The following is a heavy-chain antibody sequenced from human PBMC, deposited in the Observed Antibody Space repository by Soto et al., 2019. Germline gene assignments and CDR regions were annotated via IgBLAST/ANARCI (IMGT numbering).Heavy chain of an antibody. CDR2: INPNSGGT. CDR3: ASYYYDSSGYYQAGY. V-gene: IGHV1-2*02. Sequence: ASVKVSCKASGYTFTGYYMHWVRQAPGQGLEWMGWINPNSGGTNYAQKFQGRVTMTRDTSISTAYMELSRLRSDDTAVYYCASYYYDSSGYYQAGYWGQGTLVTVSS. D-gene: IGHD3-22*01. CDR1: GYTFTGYY. J-gene: IGHJ4*02.